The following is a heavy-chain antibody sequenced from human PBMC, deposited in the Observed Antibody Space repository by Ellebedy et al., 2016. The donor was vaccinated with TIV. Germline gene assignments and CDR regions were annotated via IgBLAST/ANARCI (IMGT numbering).Heavy chain of an antibody. D-gene: IGHD6-19*01. J-gene: IGHJ4*02. V-gene: IGHV3-72*01. CDR1: GFTFSDHY. Sequence: GGSLRLSXAASGFTFSDHYMDWVRQAPGKGLEWVGRSRNKAKSYTTDYAASVKGRFTISRDDSKNSLYLQMNSLKTEDTAVYYCTRLDSSGRTTSDYWGQGTLVTVSS. CDR2: SRNKAKSYTT. CDR3: TRLDSSGRTTSDY.